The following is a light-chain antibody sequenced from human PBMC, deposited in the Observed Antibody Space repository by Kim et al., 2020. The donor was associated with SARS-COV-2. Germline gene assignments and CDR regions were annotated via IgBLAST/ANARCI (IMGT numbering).Light chain of an antibody. CDR3: AAWDDSLNGLL. Sequence: QSVLTQPPSESGTPGQRVIISCSGSNSNVGSKTVNWYQQLPGTAPKLLIYSNSQRPSWVPDRFSGSKSGTSASLAISGLQHEDEADYYCAAWDDSLNGLLFGGGTKVTVL. J-gene: IGLJ2*01. CDR1: NSNVGSKT. V-gene: IGLV1-44*01. CDR2: SNS.